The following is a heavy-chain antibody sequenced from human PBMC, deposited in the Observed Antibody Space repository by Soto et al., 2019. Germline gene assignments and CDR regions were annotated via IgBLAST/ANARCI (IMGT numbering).Heavy chain of an antibody. CDR3: AAADSSGYYGG. V-gene: IGHV1-58*01. CDR2: ITVGTGNT. D-gene: IGHD3-22*01. CDR1: GFIFTSFG. Sequence: ASVKVSCKASGFIFTSFGVQWVRQARGQRLEWIGWITVGTGNTNYAQKFQERVTITRDMSTSTAYMELRSLRSEDTAVYYCAAADSSGYYGGWGQGTKVTVYS. J-gene: IGHJ4*02.